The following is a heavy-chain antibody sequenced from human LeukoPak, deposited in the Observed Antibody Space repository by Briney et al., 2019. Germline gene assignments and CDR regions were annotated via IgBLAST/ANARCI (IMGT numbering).Heavy chain of an antibody. D-gene: IGHD4-11*01. Sequence: SETLSLTCAAYGGSFSGYYWSWIRQPPGKGLEWIGEINHSGSTNYNPSLKSRVTISVDTSKNQFSLKLSSVTAADTAVYYCARGLQSYYFDYWGQGTLVTVSS. J-gene: IGHJ4*02. CDR1: GGSFSGYY. CDR3: ARGLQSYYFDY. CDR2: INHSGST. V-gene: IGHV4-34*01.